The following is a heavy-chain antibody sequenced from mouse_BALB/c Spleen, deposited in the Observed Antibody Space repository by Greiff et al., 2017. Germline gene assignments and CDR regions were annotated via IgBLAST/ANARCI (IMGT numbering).Heavy chain of an antibody. Sequence: QLKESGPGLVKPSQSLSLTCSVTGYSITSGYYWNWIRQFPGNKLEWMGYISYDGSNNYNPSLKNRISITRDTSKNQFFLKLNSVTTEDTATYYCARESMDYWGQGTSVTVSS. CDR3: ARESMDY. J-gene: IGHJ4*01. CDR1: GYSITSGYY. V-gene: IGHV3-6*02. CDR2: ISYDGSN.